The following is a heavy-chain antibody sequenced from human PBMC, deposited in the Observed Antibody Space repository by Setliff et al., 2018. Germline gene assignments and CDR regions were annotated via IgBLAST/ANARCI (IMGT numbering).Heavy chain of an antibody. J-gene: IGHJ5*01. CDR2: IQKRGSTTT. Sequence: LSLTCIVSGDSISGYFWSWIRQAPGKGLEWIGYIQKRGSTTTKYNPSLGSRISMSIDTSKNQFSLQLSFVSDGDTAVYYCARAHYCSGGRCYWTWLDSWAQGTLVTVSS. D-gene: IGHD2-15*01. CDR1: GDSISGYF. CDR3: ARAHYCSGGRCYWTWLDS. V-gene: IGHV4-59*01.